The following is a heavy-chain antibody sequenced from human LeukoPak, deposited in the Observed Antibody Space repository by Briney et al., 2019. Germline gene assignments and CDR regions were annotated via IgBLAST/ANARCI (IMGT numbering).Heavy chain of an antibody. CDR2: IHYSGST. V-gene: IGHV4-61*05. J-gene: IGHJ5*02. CDR3: ARGASGSYYLNWFDP. D-gene: IGHD3-10*01. CDR1: GGSISSSSYY. Sequence: SETLSLTCTVSGGSISSSSYYWGWIRQPPGKGLEWIGYIHYSGSTNYNPSLKSRVTISVDTSKNQFSLKLSSVTAADTAVYYCARGASGSYYLNWFDPWGQGTLVTVSS.